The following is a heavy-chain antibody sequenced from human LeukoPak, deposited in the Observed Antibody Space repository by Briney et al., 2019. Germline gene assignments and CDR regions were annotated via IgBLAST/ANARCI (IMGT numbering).Heavy chain of an antibody. V-gene: IGHV3-11*04. D-gene: IGHD6-13*01. Sequence: GGSLRLSCAASGFTFSDYYMSWIRQAPGKGLEWVSYISSSGSTIYYADSVKGRFTISRDNAKNSLYLQMNSLRAEDTAVYYCAGGGDLIAAAGIVGGSLTLSDYWGQGTLVTVSS. CDR1: GFTFSDYY. CDR3: AGGGDLIAAAGIVGGSLTLSDY. CDR2: ISSSGSTI. J-gene: IGHJ4*02.